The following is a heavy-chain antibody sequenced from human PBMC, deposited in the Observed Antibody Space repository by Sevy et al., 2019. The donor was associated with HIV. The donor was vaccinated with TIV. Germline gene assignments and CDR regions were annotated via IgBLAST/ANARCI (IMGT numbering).Heavy chain of an antibody. CDR1: GFTFSSYA. CDR3: AKETSTEDIVLMVYASAVNWFDP. J-gene: IGHJ5*02. V-gene: IGHV3-23*01. CDR2: ISGSGGST. Sequence: GGSLRLSCAASGFTFSSYAMSWVRQAPGKGLEWVSAISGSGGSTYYADSVKGRFTISRDNSKNTLYLQMNSLRAEDTAVYYYAKETSTEDIVLMVYASAVNWFDPWGQGTLVTVSS. D-gene: IGHD2-8*01.